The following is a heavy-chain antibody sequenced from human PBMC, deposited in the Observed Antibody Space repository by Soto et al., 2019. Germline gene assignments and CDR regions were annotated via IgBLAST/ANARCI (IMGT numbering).Heavy chain of an antibody. CDR3: ARRLYSSGYYGVDY. CDR1: GYSFNSYW. V-gene: IGHV5-51*01. J-gene: IGHJ4*02. D-gene: IGHD6-19*01. Sequence: PGESLKISCKDSGYSFNSYWIGWVRQMPGKGLEWMGIIYPGDSDIKYSPSFQGQVTISADKSISTAYLQWSSLKASDTAIYYCARRLYSSGYYGVDYWGQGTLVTVSS. CDR2: IYPGDSDI.